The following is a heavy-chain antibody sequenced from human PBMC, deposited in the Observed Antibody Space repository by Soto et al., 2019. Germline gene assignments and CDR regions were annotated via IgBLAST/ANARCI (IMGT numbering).Heavy chain of an antibody. D-gene: IGHD6-19*01. V-gene: IGHV4-59*08. Sequence: SETLSLTCTVSGGSISSYSWSWIRQPPGKGLGWIGYIYYSGSTHYNPSRKSRVTISVDTSKNQFSLKLSSVTAADTAVYYCAKALKNYSSGWYFAFDIWGQGTMVTVSS. CDR3: AKALKNYSSGWYFAFDI. CDR1: GGSISSYS. J-gene: IGHJ3*02. CDR2: IYYSGST.